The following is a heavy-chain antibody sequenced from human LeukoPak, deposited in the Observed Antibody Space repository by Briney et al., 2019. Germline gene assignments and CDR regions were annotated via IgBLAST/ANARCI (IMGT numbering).Heavy chain of an antibody. CDR1: GGSFSGYY. J-gene: IGHJ4*02. CDR2: INRSGIT. CDR3: ASSYCSSTTCYDY. Sequence: PSETLSLTCAAYGGSFSGYYWSWLRQPPGKGLDWIGEINRSGITKYDPSLKSRVTMSVDTSKNQFSLKLTSVTAADTAVYYCASSYCSSTTCYDYWGQGTLVTVSS. D-gene: IGHD2-2*01. V-gene: IGHV4-34*01.